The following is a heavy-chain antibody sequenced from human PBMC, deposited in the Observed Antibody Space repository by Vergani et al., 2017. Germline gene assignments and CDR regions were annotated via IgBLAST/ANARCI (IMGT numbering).Heavy chain of an antibody. Sequence: EVQLVQSGAEVKKPGESLKIPCQISGYSFTNYWIGWVRQMPGKGLEWMGIIHPADSDTRYSPSFQGQVTISVDKSISTAYLQRSSLRASDSAMYYCARQYGRDSSGSKYFDYWGQGTLVTVSS. CDR2: IHPADSDT. V-gene: IGHV5-51*01. D-gene: IGHD3-22*01. J-gene: IGHJ4*02. CDR3: ARQYGRDSSGSKYFDY. CDR1: GYSFTNYW.